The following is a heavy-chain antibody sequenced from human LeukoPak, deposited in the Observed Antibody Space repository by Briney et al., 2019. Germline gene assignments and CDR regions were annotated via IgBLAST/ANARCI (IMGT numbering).Heavy chain of an antibody. CDR2: ISFDGSKS. CDR3: ATSRIANDSSGYYFKFDY. J-gene: IGHJ4*02. CDR1: GFTFGNYA. V-gene: IGHV3-30*15. D-gene: IGHD3-22*01. Sequence: PGGSLRLSCAGFGFTFGNYAIHWVRQAPGKGLEWVAAISFDGSKSYYAESVKGRFSISRDNSRDTLYLQMSSLAVEDTAIYYCATSRIANDSSGYYFKFDYWGQGAPVTVFS.